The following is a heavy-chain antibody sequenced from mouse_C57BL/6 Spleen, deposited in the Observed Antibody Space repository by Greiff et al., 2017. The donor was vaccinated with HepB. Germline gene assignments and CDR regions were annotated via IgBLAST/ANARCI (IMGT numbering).Heavy chain of an antibody. CDR1: GYTFTSYW. J-gene: IGHJ2*01. CDR2: TNPTNGRT. D-gene: IGHD1-1*01. Sequence: VKLQESGAELVKAGASVKMSCKASGYTFTSYWMHWVKQRLGQGLEWFAETNPTNGRTYYNEKFKSKATLTVDKSSSTAYMLLSGPTFEDSAVYDCARSKKIVANYFDYWCQGTTLTVSS. CDR3: ARSKKIVANYFDY. V-gene: IGHV1S81*02.